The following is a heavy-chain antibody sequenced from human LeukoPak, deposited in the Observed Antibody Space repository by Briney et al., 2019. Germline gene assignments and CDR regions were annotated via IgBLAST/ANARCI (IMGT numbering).Heavy chain of an antibody. J-gene: IGHJ4*02. CDR3: AKRGYYDSSGFSPLTY. CDR2: ISESGDRT. V-gene: IGHV3-23*01. D-gene: IGHD3-22*01. CDR1: GFTFNDYA. Sequence: GGSLRLSCAASGFTFNDYAMNWVRQSPGKGLEWVSGISESGDRTSSADSVKGRFTISRDNSRNILYLQMNSLRAEDTAVYYCAKRGYYDSSGFSPLTYWGQGTLVTVSS.